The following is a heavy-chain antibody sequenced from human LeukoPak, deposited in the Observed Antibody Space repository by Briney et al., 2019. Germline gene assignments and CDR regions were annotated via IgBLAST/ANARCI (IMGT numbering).Heavy chain of an antibody. CDR2: IYYSGST. CDR3: ARVDAAAGAFDY. Sequence: SDTLSLTCTVSGGSISSGDYYWSWIRQPPGKGLEWIGYIYYSGSTYYNPSLKSRVTISVDTSKNQFSLKLSSVTAADTAVYYCARVDAAAGAFDYWGQGTLVTVSS. D-gene: IGHD6-13*01. V-gene: IGHV4-30-4*02. J-gene: IGHJ4*02. CDR1: GGSISSGDYY.